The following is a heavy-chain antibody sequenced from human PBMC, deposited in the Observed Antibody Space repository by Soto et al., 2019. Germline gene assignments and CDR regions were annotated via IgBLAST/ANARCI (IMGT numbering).Heavy chain of an antibody. Sequence: GGSLRLSCAASGFTFSSYAMSWVRQAPGKGLEWVSAISGSGGSTYYADSVKGRFTISRDNSKNTLYLQMNSLRAEDTAVYYCAKGEDLYYYYGMDVWGQGTTVTVSS. J-gene: IGHJ6*02. CDR2: ISGSGGST. CDR3: AKGEDLYYYYGMDV. V-gene: IGHV3-23*01. D-gene: IGHD1-26*01. CDR1: GFTFSSYA.